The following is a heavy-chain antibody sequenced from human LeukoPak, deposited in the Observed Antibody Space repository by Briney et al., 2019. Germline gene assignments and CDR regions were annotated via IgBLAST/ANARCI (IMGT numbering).Heavy chain of an antibody. CDR3: AKAGIGAYDFWSGYYYYYYYMDV. CDR2: IRYDGSNK. V-gene: IGHV3-30*02. CDR1: GFTFSSYG. J-gene: IGHJ6*03. D-gene: IGHD3-3*01. Sequence: GGSLRLSCAASGFTFSSYGMHWVRQAPGKGLEWVAFIRYDGSNKYYADSVKGRFTISRDNSKNTLYLQMNSLRAEDTAVYYCAKAGIGAYDFWSGYYYYYYYMDVWGKGTTVTVSS.